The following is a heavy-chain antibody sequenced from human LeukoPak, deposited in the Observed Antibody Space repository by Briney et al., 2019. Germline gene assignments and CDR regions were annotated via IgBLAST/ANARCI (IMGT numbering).Heavy chain of an antibody. CDR2: IYYSGST. J-gene: IGHJ4*02. CDR1: GGSISSSTSGWGWY. Sequence: SETLSLTCTVSGGSISSSTSGWGWYWGWIRQPPGKGLEWIGSIYYSGSTYYNPSLKGRVTISVDTSKNQFSLKLSSVTAADTAVYYCARIRGFERSEGYCSSTSCYGVTDYWGQGTLVTVSS. V-gene: IGHV4-39*07. CDR3: ARIRGFERSEGYCSSTSCYGVTDY. D-gene: IGHD2-2*01.